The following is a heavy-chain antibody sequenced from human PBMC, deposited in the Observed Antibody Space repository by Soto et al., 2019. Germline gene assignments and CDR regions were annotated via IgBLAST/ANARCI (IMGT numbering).Heavy chain of an antibody. V-gene: IGHV1-69*13. CDR3: ARDGIAVAGTTPFSTYYYGMDV. Sequence: GASVKVSCKASWGTFSSYAISWVRQAPGQGLECMGGIIPIFGTANYAQKFQGRVTITADESTSTAYMELSSLRSEDTAVYYCARDGIAVAGTTPFSTYYYGMDVWGQGTTVTVAS. J-gene: IGHJ6*02. D-gene: IGHD6-19*01. CDR1: WGTFSSYA. CDR2: IIPIFGTA.